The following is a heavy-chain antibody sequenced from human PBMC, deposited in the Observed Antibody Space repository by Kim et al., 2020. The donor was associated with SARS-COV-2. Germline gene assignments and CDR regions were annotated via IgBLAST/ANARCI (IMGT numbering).Heavy chain of an antibody. CDR2: IIPIFGTA. J-gene: IGHJ4*02. CDR1: GGTFSSYA. Sequence: SVKVSCKASGGTFSSYAISWVRQAPGQGLEWMGGIIPIFGTANYAQKFQGRVTITADESTSTAYMELSSLRSEDTAVYYCARGATYYYDSSGYLLDYWGQGTLVTVSS. D-gene: IGHD3-22*01. V-gene: IGHV1-69*13. CDR3: ARGATYYYDSSGYLLDY.